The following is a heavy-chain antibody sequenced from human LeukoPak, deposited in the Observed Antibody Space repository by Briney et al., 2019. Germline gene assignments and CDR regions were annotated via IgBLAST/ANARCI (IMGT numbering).Heavy chain of an antibody. V-gene: IGHV3-15*01. CDR3: TTDFDLPTVKQHPLFGY. Sequence: GGSLRLSCAASGFTFSNAWMSWIRQAPGKGLEWVGRIKGKTDGGTTDYAAPVKGRFTISRDDSKNTLYLQMNSLKTEDTAVYYCTTDFDLPTVKQHPLFGYWGQGTLVTVSS. D-gene: IGHD6-13*01. J-gene: IGHJ4*02. CDR1: GFTFSNAW. CDR2: IKGKTDGGTT.